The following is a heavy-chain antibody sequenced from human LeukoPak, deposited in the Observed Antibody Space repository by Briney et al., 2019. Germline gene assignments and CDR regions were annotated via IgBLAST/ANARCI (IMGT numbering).Heavy chain of an antibody. CDR1: GFTFSSYA. Sequence: GGSLRLSCAASGFTFSSYAMSWVRQAPGKWLEWVSTISGIGAYTYYADSVKGRFTISRDNSKNTLYLQMNSLRAEDTAVYYCAKYFASGSYYKLPHWGQGTLVTVSS. V-gene: IGHV3-23*01. CDR2: ISGIGAYT. D-gene: IGHD3-10*01. CDR3: AKYFASGSYYKLPH. J-gene: IGHJ1*01.